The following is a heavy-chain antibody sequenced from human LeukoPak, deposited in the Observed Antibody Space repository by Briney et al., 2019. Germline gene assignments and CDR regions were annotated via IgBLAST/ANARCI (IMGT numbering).Heavy chain of an antibody. CDR2: IIPILGIA. V-gene: IGHV1-69*04. CDR3: ARSYVYYYFDY. Sequence: GASVKVSCKASGGTFSSYAISWVRQAPGQGLEWMGRIIPILGIANYAQKFQGRVTITADKSTSTAYMELSSLRSEDTAVYYCARSYVYYYFDYWGQGTLVTVSS. J-gene: IGHJ4*02. CDR1: GGTFSSYA. D-gene: IGHD1-14*01.